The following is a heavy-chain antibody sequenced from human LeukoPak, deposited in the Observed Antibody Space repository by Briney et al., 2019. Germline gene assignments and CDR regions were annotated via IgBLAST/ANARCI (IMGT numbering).Heavy chain of an antibody. CDR3: ASGRQLGY. Sequence: GGSLRLSCAASGFTFSNYWMSWVHPAPGKGLEWVANIKEDGSEKYYVDSVKGRFTISRDNARTSLYLQMNSLRAEDTAVYYCASGRQLGYWGQGTLVTVSS. V-gene: IGHV3-7*01. CDR1: GFTFSNYW. D-gene: IGHD6-13*01. J-gene: IGHJ4*02. CDR2: IKEDGSEK.